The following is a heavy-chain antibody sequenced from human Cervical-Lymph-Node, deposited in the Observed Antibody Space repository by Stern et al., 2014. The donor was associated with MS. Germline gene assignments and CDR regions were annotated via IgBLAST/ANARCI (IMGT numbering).Heavy chain of an antibody. J-gene: IGHJ6*02. V-gene: IGHV4-59*01. Sequence: VQLLESGPGLVKPSETLSLTCTVSGGSISSYYWSWIRQPPGKGLEWIGYMDYSGNTNYNPSLKSRVTISVDTSKNQFSLKLSSVTAADTAVYYCARVVNPYYGMDVWGQGTTVTVSS. CDR3: ARVVNPYYGMDV. CDR1: GGSISSYY. CDR2: MDYSGNT.